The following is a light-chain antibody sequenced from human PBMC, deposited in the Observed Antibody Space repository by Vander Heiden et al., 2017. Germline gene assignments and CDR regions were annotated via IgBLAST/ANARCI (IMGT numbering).Light chain of an antibody. Sequence: DIPMTQSPSTLSASVGDRVTITCRASQSISSWLAWYQQNPGKAPKLLIYKASSLESGVPARFIGSVSGTEFTLTISSLQPDDFATYYCQQYNSYWTFGQGTKVEIK. CDR3: QQYNSYWT. CDR2: KAS. V-gene: IGKV1-5*03. CDR1: QSISSW. J-gene: IGKJ1*01.